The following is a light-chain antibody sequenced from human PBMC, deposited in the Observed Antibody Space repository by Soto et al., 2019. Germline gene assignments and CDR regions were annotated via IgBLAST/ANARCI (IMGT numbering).Light chain of an antibody. V-gene: IGKV1-39*01. CDR3: QQSYSTPYT. CDR1: QSISSY. J-gene: IGKJ2*01. Sequence: DIQMTQSPSSLSASVGDRVTITCRASQSISSYLNWYQQKPGKAHKLLIYAASSLQSAVPSRFSRSGSGTDFTLTISSRQPEDFETYYCQQSYSTPYTVGQGTKLEIK. CDR2: AAS.